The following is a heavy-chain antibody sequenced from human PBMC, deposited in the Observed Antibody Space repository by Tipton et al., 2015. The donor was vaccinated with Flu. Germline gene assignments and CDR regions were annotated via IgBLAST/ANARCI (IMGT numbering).Heavy chain of an antibody. V-gene: IGHV4-38-2*01. D-gene: IGHD3-3*01. CDR3: TVYYGFTNYRFDY. Sequence: TLSLTCAVSGFSIRSGYYWGWIRQPPGKGLEFIGSIYHDGTPYYNPSLRSRLSISIDTSRMQFSLRLTSVTAADTALYYCTVYYGFTNYRFDYWGQGSLVTVSS. CDR1: GFSIRSGYY. CDR2: IYHDGTP. J-gene: IGHJ4*02.